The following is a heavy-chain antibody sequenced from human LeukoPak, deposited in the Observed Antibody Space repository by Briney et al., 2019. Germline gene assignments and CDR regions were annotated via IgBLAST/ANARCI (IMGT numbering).Heavy chain of an antibody. Sequence: PGRSLRLSCAASGFTFSSYAMHWVRQAPGEGLEWVAVISYDGSNKYYADSVKGRFTISRDNSKNTLYLQMNSLRAEDTAVYYCAREPDYGGNLDDAFDIWGQGTMVTVSS. D-gene: IGHD4-17*01. CDR3: AREPDYGGNLDDAFDI. V-gene: IGHV3-30-3*01. CDR1: GFTFSSYA. CDR2: ISYDGSNK. J-gene: IGHJ3*02.